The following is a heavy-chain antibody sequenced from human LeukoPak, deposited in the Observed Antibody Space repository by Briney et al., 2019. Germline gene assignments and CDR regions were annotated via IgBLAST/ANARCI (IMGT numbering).Heavy chain of an antibody. D-gene: IGHD1/OR15-1a*01. CDR3: TREHDKPMMHWYFSL. Sequence: PGGSLRLSCAASGFTFSSYAMSWVRQAPGKGLEWVSSIDYSGDTTYYADSVKGRFTISRDNSKSTLFLQLSSLRADDTAIYFCTREHDKPMMHWYFSLWGRGSLVTVSS. CDR1: GFTFSSYA. CDR2: IDYSGDTT. J-gene: IGHJ2*01. V-gene: IGHV3-23*01.